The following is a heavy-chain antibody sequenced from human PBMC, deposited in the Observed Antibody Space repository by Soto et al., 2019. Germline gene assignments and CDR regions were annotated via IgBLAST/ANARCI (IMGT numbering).Heavy chain of an antibody. Sequence: PSLSCVASGFTFSSYGMHWLREAAGKGLEGVKVIAYDGSNKSYADSVKGRFTISKDNSKNTLYLQMNSLRAEYTAVYYCAKGAQNFDYWGQGTLVTVSS. CDR1: GFTFSSYG. J-gene: IGHJ4*02. CDR2: IAYDGSNK. D-gene: IGHD1-26*01. CDR3: AKGAQNFDY. V-gene: IGHV3-30*18.